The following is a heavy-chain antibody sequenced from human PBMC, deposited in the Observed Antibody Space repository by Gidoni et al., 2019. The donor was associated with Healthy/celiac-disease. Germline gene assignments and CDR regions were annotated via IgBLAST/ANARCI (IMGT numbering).Heavy chain of an antibody. J-gene: IGHJ5*02. Sequence: VQMVQTGAEVKKPGSSVTVSSNAAAGTFSRYAISWVRQAPGQGLEWMGGIIPIFGTANYAQKFQGRVTITADESTSTAYMELSSLRSEDTAVYYCARGGDFWSGYEGENWFDPWGQGTLVTVSS. CDR2: IIPIFGTA. V-gene: IGHV1-69*12. D-gene: IGHD3-3*01. CDR1: AGTFSRYA. CDR3: ARGGDFWSGYEGENWFDP.